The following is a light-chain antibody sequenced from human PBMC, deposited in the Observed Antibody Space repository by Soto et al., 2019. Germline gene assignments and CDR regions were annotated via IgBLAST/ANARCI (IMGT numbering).Light chain of an antibody. J-gene: IGKJ5*01. CDR3: QQYGSSPLIT. Sequence: EIVLTQSPGILYLSPGDRATLSCRASQSVPSNFLAWYQQKPGQAPRLLIYGASSRATGIPDRFSGSGSGTDFTLTISRLEPEDFAVYYCQQYGSSPLITFGQGTRLEIK. CDR2: GAS. CDR1: QSVPSNF. V-gene: IGKV3-20*01.